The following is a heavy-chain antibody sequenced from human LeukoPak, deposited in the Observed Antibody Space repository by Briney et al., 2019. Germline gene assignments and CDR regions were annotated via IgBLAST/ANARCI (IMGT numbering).Heavy chain of an antibody. CDR1: GYVFAAYA. V-gene: IGHV1-18*01. CDR3: ARGGGGSPWLDS. J-gene: IGHJ4*02. Sequence: ASVKVSCKPSGYVFAAYAVSWVRQAPGEGLEWVGWIRVYNGHTDYAQKLQDRVTLTADSSTTTVYMELSSLTSDDTAVYYCARGGGGSPWLDSWGQGTLVTVSS. CDR2: IRVYNGHT. D-gene: IGHD1-26*01.